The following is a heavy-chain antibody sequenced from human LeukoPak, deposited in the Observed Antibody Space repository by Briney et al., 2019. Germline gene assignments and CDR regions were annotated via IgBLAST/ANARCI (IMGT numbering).Heavy chain of an antibody. V-gene: IGHV4-39*01. CDR1: GGSISTSNYY. D-gene: IGHD6-13*01. CDR3: ARACSSWYLRYYYYYMDV. CDR2: IFYSGST. Sequence: PSETLSLTCTVSGGSISTSNYYWGWIRQPPGKGLEWIGNIFYSGSTYYNPSLKSRVTISVDTSKNQFSLKLSSVTAADTAVYYCARACSSWYLRYYYYYMDVWGKGTTVTISS. J-gene: IGHJ6*03.